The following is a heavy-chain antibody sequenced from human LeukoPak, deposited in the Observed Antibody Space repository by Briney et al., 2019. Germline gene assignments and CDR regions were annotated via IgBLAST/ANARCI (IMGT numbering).Heavy chain of an antibody. V-gene: IGHV5-51*01. J-gene: IGHJ6*02. CDR3: ARRGVLDGLDV. CDR2: MYPGDSGT. CDR1: GYTFSNHW. Sequence: GESLKISCKGFGYTFSNHWIAWSRQMPGKGLEWMGIMYPGDSGTRYSPSFQGQATFSVDKSIATAYLEWSSLKASDTALYYCARRGVLDGLDVWGQGTTVTVSS. D-gene: IGHD3-3*01.